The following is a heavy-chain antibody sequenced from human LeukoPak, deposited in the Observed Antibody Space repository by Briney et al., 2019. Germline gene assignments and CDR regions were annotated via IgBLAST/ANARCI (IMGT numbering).Heavy chain of an antibody. CDR3: ARDGSGEWPIGY. D-gene: IGHD3-10*01. J-gene: IGHJ4*02. CDR2: IKHDGSEK. CDR1: GFTFSDYY. V-gene: IGHV3-7*01. Sequence: GGSLRLSCAASGFTFSDYYMSWLRQAPGKGLEWVANIKHDGSEKYYVDSVKGRFTISRDNAKNSLYLQINSLRAEDTAVYYCARDGSGEWPIGYWGQGTLVTVSS.